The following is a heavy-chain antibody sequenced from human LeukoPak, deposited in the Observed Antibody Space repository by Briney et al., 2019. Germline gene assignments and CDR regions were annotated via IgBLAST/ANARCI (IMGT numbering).Heavy chain of an antibody. CDR1: GFTFSSYG. V-gene: IGHV3-33*01. CDR2: IWYDGSNK. CDR3: AREYCSGGSCYWFEP. D-gene: IGHD2-15*01. J-gene: IGHJ5*02. Sequence: PGGSLRLSCAASGFTFSSYGMHWVRQAPGKGLEWVVVIWYDGSNKYYADSVKGRFTISRDNSKNTLYLQMNSLRAEDTAVYYCAREYCSGGSCYWFEPWGQGTLVTVSS.